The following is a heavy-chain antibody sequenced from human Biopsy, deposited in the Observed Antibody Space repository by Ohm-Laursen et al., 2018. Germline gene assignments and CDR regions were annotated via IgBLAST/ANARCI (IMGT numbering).Heavy chain of an antibody. J-gene: IGHJ4*02. D-gene: IGHD2-15*01. CDR3: GNEVHGRDY. CDR2: INQSGRT. Sequence: GTLSLTCEVYGKTFSDYYWSWIRQPPGKGLEWIGQINQSGRTNYNPSLKSRVNISADKSNNQFSLKLTSVTSADTAVYFCGNEVHGRDYWGPGALVTVSS. CDR1: GKTFSDYY. V-gene: IGHV4-34*08.